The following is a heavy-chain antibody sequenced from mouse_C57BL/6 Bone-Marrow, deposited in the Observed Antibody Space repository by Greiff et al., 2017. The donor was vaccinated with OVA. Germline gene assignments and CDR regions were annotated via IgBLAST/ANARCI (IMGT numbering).Heavy chain of an antibody. CDR1: GYAFSSSW. Sequence: QVQLKQSGPELVKPGASVKISCKASGYAFSSSWMNWVKQRPGKGLEWIGRIYPGDGDTNYNGKFKGKATLTADKSSSTAYMQLSSLTSEDSAVYLSAGEGPGARVAYWGQGTLVTVAA. V-gene: IGHV1-82*01. CDR2: IYPGDGDT. J-gene: IGHJ3*01. CDR3: AGEGPGARVAY.